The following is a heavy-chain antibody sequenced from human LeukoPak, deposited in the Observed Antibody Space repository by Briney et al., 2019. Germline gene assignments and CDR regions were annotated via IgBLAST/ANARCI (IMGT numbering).Heavy chain of an antibody. Sequence: GESLKISCKASGYIFTNYWIGWVRQMPGKGLEWMGIIYPGDSDTRYSPSFQGQVTISADKSISTAYLQWSSLKASDTAMYYCMAYRGYEGLTAGLDYWGQGTLVTVSS. CDR1: GYIFTNYW. V-gene: IGHV5-51*01. J-gene: IGHJ4*02. CDR2: IYPGDSDT. D-gene: IGHD5-12*01. CDR3: MAYRGYEGLTAGLDY.